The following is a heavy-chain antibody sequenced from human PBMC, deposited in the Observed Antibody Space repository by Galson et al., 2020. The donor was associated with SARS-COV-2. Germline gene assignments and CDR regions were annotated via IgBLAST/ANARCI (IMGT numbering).Heavy chain of an antibody. CDR1: GFTFSSYG. Sequence: GGSLRLSCAASGFTFSSYGMHWVRQAPGKGLEWVAVIWYDGSNKYYADSVKGRFTISRDNSKNTLYLQMNSLRAEDTAVYYCAKDHQYYEFWRGLRISTKCYYDYYVDVWGKGTTVTVAS. D-gene: IGHD3-3*01. CDR2: IWYDGSNK. CDR3: AKDHQYYEFWRGLRISTKCYYDYYVDV. J-gene: IGHJ6*03. V-gene: IGHV3-33*06.